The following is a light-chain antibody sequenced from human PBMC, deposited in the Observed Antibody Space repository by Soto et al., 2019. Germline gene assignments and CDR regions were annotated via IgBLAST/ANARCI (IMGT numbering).Light chain of an antibody. V-gene: IGLV2-23*02. CDR1: TTDVGKYNL. J-gene: IGLJ2*01. CDR3: SSHAGRGTVV. CDR2: EVS. Sequence: QSALTQPASVSGSPRQSITISCTGTTTDVGKYNLVSWYQQHSGKAPKLMIYEVSKRPSGVSNRFSGSKSGNTASLTISGLQAEDEADYYCSSHAGRGTVVFGGGTKLTVL.